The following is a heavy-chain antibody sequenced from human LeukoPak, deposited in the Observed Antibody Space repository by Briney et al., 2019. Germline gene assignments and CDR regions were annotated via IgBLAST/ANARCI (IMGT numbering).Heavy chain of an antibody. V-gene: IGHV4-59*01. CDR3: ARADAALGTPFDY. CDR1: GGSISTYY. J-gene: IGHJ4*02. D-gene: IGHD1/OR15-1a*01. CDR2: IYYSGYT. Sequence: PSETLSLACTVSGGSISTYYWSWIRQPPGKGLEWIGYIYYSGYTNYNPSLKSRVTISVDTSKNQFALKLSSVTAADTAVYYCARADAALGTPFDYWGQGTLVTVSS.